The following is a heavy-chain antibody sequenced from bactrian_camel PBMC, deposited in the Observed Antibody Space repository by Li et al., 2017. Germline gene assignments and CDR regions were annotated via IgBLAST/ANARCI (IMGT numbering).Heavy chain of an antibody. V-gene: IGHV3S55*01. D-gene: IGHD1*01. J-gene: IGHJ4*01. CDR1: GRLYDNWC. Sequence: HVQLVESGGGSVQAGGSLVLTCAASGRLYDNWCVGWFRQGPTNEREAVATVDSTGRAYYSEAVKGRFTISKQTWFLQMRNLRPEDTALYRCAYSWNVSARTALETIIRPDEFGYWGDGTQVTVS. CDR3: AYSWNVSARTALETIIRPDEFGY. CDR2: VDSTGRA.